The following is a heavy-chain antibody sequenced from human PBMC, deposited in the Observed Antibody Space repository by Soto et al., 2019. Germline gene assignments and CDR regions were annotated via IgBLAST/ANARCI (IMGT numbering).Heavy chain of an antibody. D-gene: IGHD3-3*01. CDR2: MNPNNGNT. J-gene: IGHJ6*02. Sequence: QVQLVQSGAEVKKPGASVKVSCKASGYTFTSYDINWVRPATGQGLEWMGWMNPNNGNTGYAQKFHGRVTMTRKTSISTAYMELSSLRSEDTAVYYSARQYYDFWGGYNYGMDGWGQGTKVTVSS. CDR1: GYTFTSYD. V-gene: IGHV1-8*01. CDR3: ARQYYDFWGGYNYGMDG.